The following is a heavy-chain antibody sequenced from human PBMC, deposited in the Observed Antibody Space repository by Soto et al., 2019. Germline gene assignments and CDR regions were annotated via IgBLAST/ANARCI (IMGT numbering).Heavy chain of an antibody. CDR1: GFTFSSYA. V-gene: IGHV3-23*01. J-gene: IGHJ6*02. Sequence: LILSCAASGFTFSSYAMSWVRQAPGKGLEWVSAISGSGGSTYYADSVKGRFTISRDNSKNTLYLQMNSLRAEDTAVYYCARDRGYDAHDYYYNAMDVWGQGTTVTVSS. CDR3: ARDRGYDAHDYYYNAMDV. CDR2: ISGSGGST. D-gene: IGHD2-15*01.